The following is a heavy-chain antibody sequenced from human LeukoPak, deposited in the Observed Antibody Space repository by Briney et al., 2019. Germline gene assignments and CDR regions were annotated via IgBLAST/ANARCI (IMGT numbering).Heavy chain of an antibody. CDR1: GFTFSSYA. CDR2: ISDTGGST. Sequence: PGGSLRLSCAASGFTFSSYAMTWVRQAPGKGLEWVSAISDTGGSTYDADSVKGRFTISRDNSKNTLYLQMNSLRAEDTAVYYCAKDTSIGRYCTNGVCSPFDYWGQGTLATVSS. D-gene: IGHD2-8*01. V-gene: IGHV3-23*01. CDR3: AKDTSIGRYCTNGVCSPFDY. J-gene: IGHJ4*02.